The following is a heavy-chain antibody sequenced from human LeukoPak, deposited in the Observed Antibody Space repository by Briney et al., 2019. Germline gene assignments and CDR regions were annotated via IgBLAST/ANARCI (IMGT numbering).Heavy chain of an antibody. Sequence: SGTLSLTCTVSGGSISSGGYYWSWIRQHPGKGLEWIGYIYYSGSTYYNPSLKSRVTISVDTSKNQFSLWLSSVTAADTAVYFCARGTITAAGAPEFDYWGQGTLVTVSS. CDR1: GGSISSGGYY. CDR2: IYYSGST. V-gene: IGHV4-31*03. J-gene: IGHJ4*02. CDR3: ARGTITAAGAPEFDY. D-gene: IGHD6-13*01.